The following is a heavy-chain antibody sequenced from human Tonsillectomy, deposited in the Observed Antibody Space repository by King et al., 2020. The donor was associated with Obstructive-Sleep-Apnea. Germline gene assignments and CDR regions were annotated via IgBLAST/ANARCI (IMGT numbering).Heavy chain of an antibody. Sequence: VQMVEYGGGLVQPGRSLRLSCTASGFTFGDYGMSWFRQAPGKGLEWVGFIRSKAYGGTAEYAASVKGRFTFSRDDSKSIAYLQMNSLKTEDTAVYYCTRRYSFGPYFDYWGQGTLVTVSS. CDR1: GFTFGDYG. CDR2: IRSKAYGGTA. J-gene: IGHJ4*02. V-gene: IGHV3-49*03. D-gene: IGHD5-18*01. CDR3: TRRYSFGPYFDY.